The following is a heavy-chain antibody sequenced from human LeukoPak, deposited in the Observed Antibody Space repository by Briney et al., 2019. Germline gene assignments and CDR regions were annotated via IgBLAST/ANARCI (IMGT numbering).Heavy chain of an antibody. Sequence: PSETLSLTCTVSGVSISSSNSYWGWIRQPPGKGLEWIGSIYYSGNTYYNASLKSQVSISIDTSKNQFSLKLSSVTAADTAVYYCARGSGDSSGYYYDWYYYYYMDVWGKGTTVTVSS. CDR2: IYYSGNT. D-gene: IGHD3-22*01. V-gene: IGHV4-39*07. CDR1: GVSISSSNSY. J-gene: IGHJ6*03. CDR3: ARGSGDSSGYYYDWYYYYYMDV.